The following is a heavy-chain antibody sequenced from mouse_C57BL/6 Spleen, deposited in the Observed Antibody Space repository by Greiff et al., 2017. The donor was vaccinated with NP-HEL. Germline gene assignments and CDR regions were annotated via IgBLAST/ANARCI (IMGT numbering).Heavy chain of an antibody. D-gene: IGHD2-5*01. J-gene: IGHJ3*01. V-gene: IGHV1-50*01. Sequence: QVQLQQPGAELVKPGASVKLSCKASGFTFPSSWMQWVNQRPGQGLAWIGELDPSASSTNYTQKFKGQATLTVDTSSGTPYMQLSSLTSEDAAVYYCARGAYYSKAWFAYWGQGTLVTVSA. CDR2: LDPSASST. CDR1: GFTFPSSW. CDR3: ARGAYYSKAWFAY.